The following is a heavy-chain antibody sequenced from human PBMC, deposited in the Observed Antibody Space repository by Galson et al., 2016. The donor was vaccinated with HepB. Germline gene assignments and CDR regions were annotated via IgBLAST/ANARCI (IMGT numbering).Heavy chain of an antibody. V-gene: IGHV3-23*01. Sequence: SLRLSCAASGFTFSDYYMTWIRQAPGKGLEWVAAVSGSAAGTEYGITTDYADSVKARFTISRDNSKNTLYLQMNSLRAEDTAVYYCVKVGPSCSSTRCSDYYFDYWGQGTLVTVSS. J-gene: IGHJ4*02. CDR3: VKVGPSCSSTRCSDYYFDY. D-gene: IGHD2-2*01. CDR2: VSGSAAGTEYGITT. CDR1: GFTFSDYY.